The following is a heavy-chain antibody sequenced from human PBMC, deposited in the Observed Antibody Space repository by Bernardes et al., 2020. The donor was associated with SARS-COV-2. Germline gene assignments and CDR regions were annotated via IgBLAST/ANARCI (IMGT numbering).Heavy chain of an antibody. Sequence: ASVKVSCKASGYTFSDYYMHWVRQAPGQGLEWMGWINPHSGGTNYAQKFQGRVTVTSDTSIGTAYMELSRLTSDDTAGYYCAGDLDRLYSGIRNDTFDIWGQGTMVTVYS. CDR1: GYTFSDYY. CDR3: AGDLDRLYSGIRNDTFDI. V-gene: IGHV1-2*02. D-gene: IGHD1-26*01. J-gene: IGHJ3*02. CDR2: INPHSGGT.